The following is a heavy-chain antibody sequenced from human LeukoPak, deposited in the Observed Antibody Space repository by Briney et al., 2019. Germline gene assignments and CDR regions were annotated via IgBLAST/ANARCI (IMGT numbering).Heavy chain of an antibody. CDR1: GYTFTSYD. CDR2: KNPNSGNT. CDR3: ARYYSSSYYYYYYMDV. J-gene: IGHJ6*03. V-gene: IGHV1-8*01. Sequence: ASVKVSCKASGYTFTSYDINWVRQATGQGLEWMGWKNPNSGNTGYAQKFQGRVTMTRNTSISTAYMELSSLRSEDTAVYYCARYYSSSYYYYYYMDVWGKGTTVTVSS. D-gene: IGHD6-6*01.